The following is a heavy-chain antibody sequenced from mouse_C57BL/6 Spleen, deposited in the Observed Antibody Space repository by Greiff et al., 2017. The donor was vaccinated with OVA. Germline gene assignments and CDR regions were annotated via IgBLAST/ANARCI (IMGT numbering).Heavy chain of an antibody. D-gene: IGHD1-1*01. J-gene: IGHJ2*01. V-gene: IGHV1-55*01. Sequence: QVQLQQPGAELVKPGASVKMSCKASGYTFTSYWINWVKQRPGQGLEWIGDIYPGSGSTNYNEKFKSKATLTVDTSSSTAYMQLSSLTSEDSAVYYGASWGYYYGSPYYFDDWGQGTTLTVSS. CDR1: GYTFTSYW. CDR3: ASWGYYYGSPYYFDD. CDR2: IYPGSGST.